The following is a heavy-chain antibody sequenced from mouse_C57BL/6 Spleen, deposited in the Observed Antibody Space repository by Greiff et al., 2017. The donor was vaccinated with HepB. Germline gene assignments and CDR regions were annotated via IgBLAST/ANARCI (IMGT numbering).Heavy chain of an antibody. V-gene: IGHV5-17*01. CDR1: GFTFSDYG. J-gene: IGHJ4*01. CDR2: ISSGSSTI. D-gene: IGHD2-4*01. Sequence: EVKLMESGGGLVKPGGSLKLSCAASGFTFSDYGMHWVRQAPEKGLEWVAYISSGSSTIYYADTVKGRVTISRDNAKNTLFLQMTSLRSEDTAMYYCASYYDYDYAMDYWGQGTSVTVSS. CDR3: ASYYDYDYAMDY.